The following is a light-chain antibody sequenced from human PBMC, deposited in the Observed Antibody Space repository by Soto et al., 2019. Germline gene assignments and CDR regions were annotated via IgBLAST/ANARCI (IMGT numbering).Light chain of an antibody. CDR2: GNS. J-gene: IGLJ2*01. Sequence: QSVLTQPPSVSGAPGQRVTISCTGSSSNIGAGYDVHWYQQLPRTAPKLLIYGNSNRPSGVPDRFSGSKSGTSASLAITGLQAEDEADYYCQSYASSLSGYVVFGGGTKLTVL. CDR1: SSNIGAGYD. V-gene: IGLV1-40*01. CDR3: QSYASSLSGYVV.